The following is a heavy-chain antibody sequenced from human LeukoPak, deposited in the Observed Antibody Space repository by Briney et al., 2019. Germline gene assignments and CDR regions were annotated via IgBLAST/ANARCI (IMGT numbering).Heavy chain of an antibody. CDR3: ARETSSSALEY. V-gene: IGHV4-39*07. J-gene: IGHJ4*02. Sequence: SETLSLTCTVSGGSISTSGYYWGWIRQPPGKGLEYFASIDSSGNTYYNPSLKSRVTISVDTSRNQFSLKLTSVTAADTAVYYCARETSSSALEYWGQGTLVTVSS. CDR2: IDSSGNT. CDR1: GGSISTSGYY. D-gene: IGHD6-6*01.